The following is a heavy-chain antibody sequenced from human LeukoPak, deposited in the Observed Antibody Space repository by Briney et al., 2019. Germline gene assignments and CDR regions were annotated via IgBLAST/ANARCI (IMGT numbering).Heavy chain of an antibody. D-gene: IGHD6-13*01. CDR3: AKTGYSSSWLDAFDI. CDR1: GFTFSSYA. Sequence: PGGSLRLSCAAPGFTFSSYAMSWVRQAPGKGLEWVSAISGSGGSTYYADSVKGRFTISRDNSKNTLYLQMNSLRAEDTAVYYCAKTGYSSSWLDAFDIWGQGTMVTVSS. V-gene: IGHV3-23*01. CDR2: ISGSGGST. J-gene: IGHJ3*02.